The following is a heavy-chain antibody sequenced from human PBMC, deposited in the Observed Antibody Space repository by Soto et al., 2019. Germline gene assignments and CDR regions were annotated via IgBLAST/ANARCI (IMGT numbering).Heavy chain of an antibody. CDR3: ARDHRPMWFDAFDI. V-gene: IGHV3-53*01. Sequence: VLQAPGKWLEWSSGIDSGDSTYYAGSVKGRFTISRDNSKNTLYLQMNSLRAEDTAVYYCARDHRPMWFDAFDIWGHGTMVTVSS. J-gene: IGHJ3*02. CDR2: IDSGDST. D-gene: IGHD2-21*01.